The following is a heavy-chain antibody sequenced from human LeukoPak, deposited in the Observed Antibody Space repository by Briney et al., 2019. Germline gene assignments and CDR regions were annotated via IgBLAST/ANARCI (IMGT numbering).Heavy chain of an antibody. J-gene: IGHJ5*02. CDR2: IYTSGST. D-gene: IGHD2-15*01. V-gene: IGHV4-61*02. Sequence: SETLSLTCTVSGGSINSGSYYWSWIRQPTGKGLEWIGRIYTSGSTKYNPSLKSRVTISVDTSKNQFSLKLSSVTAADTAVYYCARSPADCSGGSCYSSGGFDPWGQGTLVTVSS. CDR1: GGSINSGSYY. CDR3: ARSPADCSGGSCYSSGGFDP.